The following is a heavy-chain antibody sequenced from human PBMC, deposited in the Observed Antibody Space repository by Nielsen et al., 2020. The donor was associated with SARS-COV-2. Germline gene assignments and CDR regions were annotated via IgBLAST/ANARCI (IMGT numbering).Heavy chain of an antibody. CDR2: ITMSGAYM. CDR3: ARDGSGLDS. CDR1: GFRFTSYS. V-gene: IGHV3-21*06. D-gene: IGHD2-15*01. Sequence: GETLKISCAASGFRFTSYSMNWVRQAPGKGLEWVASITMSGAYMYYADSVRGRFTVSRDNAENSLYLQMNSLRDEDTAVYYCARDGSGLDSWGQGTLVTVSS. J-gene: IGHJ5*01.